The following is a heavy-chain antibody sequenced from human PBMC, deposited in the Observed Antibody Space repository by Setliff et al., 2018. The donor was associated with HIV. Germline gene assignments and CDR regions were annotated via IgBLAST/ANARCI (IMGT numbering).Heavy chain of an antibody. J-gene: IGHJ2*01. D-gene: IGHD2-15*01. CDR3: ARVRYCSGISCYGYFDL. V-gene: IGHV4-38-2*02. Sequence: PSETLSLTCTVSGYSISSGYYWGWIRQPPGKGLEWIGSIYHSGSTYYNPSLKSRVTISVDTSKNQFSLKLSSVTAADTAVYYCARVRYCSGISCYGYFDLWGRGTLVTVSS. CDR2: IYHSGST. CDR1: GYSISSGYY.